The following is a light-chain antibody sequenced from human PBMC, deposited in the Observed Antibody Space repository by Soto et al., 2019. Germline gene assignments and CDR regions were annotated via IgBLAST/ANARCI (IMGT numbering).Light chain of an antibody. J-gene: IGKJ1*01. CDR1: QSISSW. Sequence: DIHMSHSPSTLSASVGERVTITCRASQSISSWLAWYQQKPGKAPKLLIYKASRLHSGVSSRFSGSESGTEFTLTISSLQPDDFATDYCQQYSGDSRTVGQGTKVDSK. CDR2: KAS. V-gene: IGKV1-5*03. CDR3: QQYSGDSRT.